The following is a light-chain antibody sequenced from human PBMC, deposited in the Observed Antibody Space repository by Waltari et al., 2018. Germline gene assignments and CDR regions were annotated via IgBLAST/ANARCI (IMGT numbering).Light chain of an antibody. Sequence: DIQLTQSPSSLSASEGDRVTITWRASQNIRSYLNWYQQSPGKAPNLLIYGASSLQSGIPSRFRGSGYGTDFTLTISSLQPEDFTTYYCQQGYTAPLTFGGGTKLEIK. CDR3: QQGYTAPLT. J-gene: IGKJ4*01. V-gene: IGKV1-39*01. CDR2: GAS. CDR1: QNIRSY.